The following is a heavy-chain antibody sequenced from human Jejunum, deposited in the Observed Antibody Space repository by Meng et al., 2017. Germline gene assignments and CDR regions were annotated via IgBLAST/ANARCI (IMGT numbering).Heavy chain of an antibody. D-gene: IGHD5-12*01. V-gene: IGHV4-34*01. CDR1: GASIGGYF. CDR2: VNRKGTT. CDR3: ARPLGYNGVNLGFFQH. Sequence: QVQLQQWGAGQLKPSETLSLTCAVYGASIGGYFWSWIRQTPGKEPEWIGEVNRKGTTNYNPSLEGRVSISVDTSKNQFSLTLNSVTVADTAVYYCARPLGYNGVNLGFFQHWGQGTLVTVSS. J-gene: IGHJ1*01.